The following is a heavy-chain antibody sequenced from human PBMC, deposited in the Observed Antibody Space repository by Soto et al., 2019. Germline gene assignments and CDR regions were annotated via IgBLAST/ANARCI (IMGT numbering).Heavy chain of an antibody. V-gene: IGHV3-72*01. Sequence: EVQLVESGGDLVQPGGSLRLSCAASGFTFSDHYIDWVRQAPGKGLEWVGRSRDKGNSYNTDYAASVKGRFTISRDASKNSLYLQMNSLKTEDTALYYCARSITGTTSFDYWGQGTLVTVSS. J-gene: IGHJ4*02. CDR3: ARSITGTTSFDY. CDR2: SRDKGNSYNT. D-gene: IGHD1-7*01. CDR1: GFTFSDHY.